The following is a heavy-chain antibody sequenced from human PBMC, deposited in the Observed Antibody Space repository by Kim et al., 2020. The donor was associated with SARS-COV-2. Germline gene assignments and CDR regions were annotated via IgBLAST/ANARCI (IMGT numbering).Heavy chain of an antibody. V-gene: IGHV4-59*08. D-gene: IGHD3-3*01. CDR2: IYYSGTTS. CDR1: GGSMSAYY. CDR3: ARRRLITISGVVAYAFDI. J-gene: IGHJ3*02. Sequence: SETLSLSCTVSGGSMSAYYWSWIRQSPGKGLEWIGDIYYSGTTSNYNPSLKKRATMSVDTSKNQFSLKLRSVTAADAALFYCARRRLITISGVVAYAFDIWGQGTTVSVSS.